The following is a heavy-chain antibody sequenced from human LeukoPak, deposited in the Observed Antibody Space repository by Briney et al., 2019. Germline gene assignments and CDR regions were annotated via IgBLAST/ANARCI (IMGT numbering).Heavy chain of an antibody. Sequence: GGSLRLSCAASEFSFSNFAMYWVCQAPGKGLEWLAVISYDGSIRYYADSVKGRFTVSRDNSNNTVHLQMNSLRPDDSALYYCAREDNPLWFDPWGQGTLVTVSS. CDR1: EFSFSNFA. D-gene: IGHD1-1*01. V-gene: IGHV3-30-3*01. J-gene: IGHJ5*02. CDR3: AREDNPLWFDP. CDR2: ISYDGSIR.